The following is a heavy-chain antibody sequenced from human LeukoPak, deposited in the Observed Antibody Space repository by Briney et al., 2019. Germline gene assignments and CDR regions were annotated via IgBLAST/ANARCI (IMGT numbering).Heavy chain of an antibody. CDR3: AKDWSEGSGSYIDY. D-gene: IGHD3-10*01. CDR1: GFSFGRHA. V-gene: IGHV3-30*04. CDR2: ASYDGTRQ. J-gene: IGHJ4*02. Sequence: GGSLRLSCAGSGFSFGRHAMHWVRQAPGKGLEWLVVASYDGTRQYYADFVRGRFTISRDNSKNTVYLDMNRLRVDDTAIYYCAKDWSEGSGSYIDYWGQGALVTVSS.